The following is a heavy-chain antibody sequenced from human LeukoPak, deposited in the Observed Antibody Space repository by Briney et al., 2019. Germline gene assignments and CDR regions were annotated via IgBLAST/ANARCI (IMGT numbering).Heavy chain of an antibody. J-gene: IGHJ6*02. V-gene: IGHV3-7*01. Sequence: GGSLRLSCAASGFTFSSYWMSWVRQAPGKGLEWVANIKQDGSEKYYVDSVKGRFTISRDNAKNSLYLQMNSLRAEDTAVYYCAREHTNSYYYYGMDVWGQGTTVTVSS. D-gene: IGHD1-1*01. CDR3: AREHTNSYYYYGMDV. CDR1: GFTFSSYW. CDR2: IKQDGSEK.